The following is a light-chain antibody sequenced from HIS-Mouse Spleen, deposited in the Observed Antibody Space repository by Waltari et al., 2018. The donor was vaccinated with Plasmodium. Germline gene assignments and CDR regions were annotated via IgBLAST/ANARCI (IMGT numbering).Light chain of an antibody. V-gene: IGLV1-40*01. CDR3: QSYDSSLSGWV. Sequence: QSVLTQPPSVSGAPGQRVTISCTGSSSNIGAGYDVHWYQQLPATAPKLLIYGNIKCPSGAPDRFSGSKSGTSASLAITGLQAEDEADYFCQSYDSSLSGWVFGGGTKLTVL. CDR2: GNI. J-gene: IGLJ3*02. CDR1: SSNIGAGYD.